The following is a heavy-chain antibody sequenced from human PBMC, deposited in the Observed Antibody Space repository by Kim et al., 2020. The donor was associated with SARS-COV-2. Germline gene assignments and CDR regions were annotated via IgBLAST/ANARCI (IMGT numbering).Heavy chain of an antibody. V-gene: IGHV4-34*01. J-gene: IGHJ6*02. CDR1: GGSFSGYY. CDR2: INYSGST. D-gene: IGHD2-2*01. Sequence: SETLSLTCAVYGGSFSGYYWSWIRQPPGKGLEWIGEINYSGSTNYNPSFKSRVTISVDTSKNQFFLKLSSVTAADTAVYYCSRGFRVYCCSTSCSAPYYYYGMDVWGQGTTVTVSS. CDR3: SRGFRVYCCSTSCSAPYYYYGMDV.